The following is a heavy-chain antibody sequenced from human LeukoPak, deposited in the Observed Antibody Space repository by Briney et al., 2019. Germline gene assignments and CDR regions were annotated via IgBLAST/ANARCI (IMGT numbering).Heavy chain of an antibody. CDR3: ARDQGDYGAFDI. CDR1: GFTFSSYA. Sequence: PGRSLRLSCAASGFTFSSYAMHWVRQAPGKGLEWVAVISYDGSNKYYADSVKGRFTISRDNSKNTLYLQMNSLRAEDTAVYYCARDQGDYGAFDIWGQGTMVTVSS. J-gene: IGHJ3*02. CDR2: ISYDGSNK. D-gene: IGHD4-17*01. V-gene: IGHV3-30*04.